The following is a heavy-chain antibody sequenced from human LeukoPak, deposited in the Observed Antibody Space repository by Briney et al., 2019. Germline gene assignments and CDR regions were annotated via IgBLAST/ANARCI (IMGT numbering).Heavy chain of an antibody. CDR1: GFTFSSYG. CDR2: ISYDGSNK. D-gene: IGHD6-13*01. V-gene: IGHV3-30*18. CDR3: AKDRGRIAAAGDYYYGMDV. Sequence: PGGSLRLSCAASGFTFSSYGMHWVRQAPGKGLEWVAVISYDGSNKYYADSVKGRFTISRDNSKNTLYLQMNSLRAEDTAVYYCAKDRGRIAAAGDYYYGMDVWGQGTTVTVSS. J-gene: IGHJ6*02.